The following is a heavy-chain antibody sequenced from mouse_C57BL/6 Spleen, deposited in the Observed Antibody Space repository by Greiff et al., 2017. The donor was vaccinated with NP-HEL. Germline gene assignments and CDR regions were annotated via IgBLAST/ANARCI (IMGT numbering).Heavy chain of an antibody. D-gene: IGHD2-4*01. CDR3: ASPLYYDYDRTDAMDY. J-gene: IGHJ4*01. CDR1: GFSLTSYG. Sequence: QVQLQQSGPGLVQPSQSLSITCTVSGFSLTSYGVHWVRQPPGKGLEWLGVIWSGGSTDYNAAFISRLSISKDNSKSQVFFKMNSLQADDTAIYYCASPLYYDYDRTDAMDYWGQGTSVTVSS. V-gene: IGHV2-4*01. CDR2: IWSGGST.